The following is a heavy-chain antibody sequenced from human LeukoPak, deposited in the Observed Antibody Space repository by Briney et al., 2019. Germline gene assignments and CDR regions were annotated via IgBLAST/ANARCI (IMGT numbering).Heavy chain of an antibody. J-gene: IGHJ3*02. V-gene: IGHV1-2*06. CDR3: AKDMGAEDAFDI. D-gene: IGHD1-26*01. Sequence: ASVKVSCKASGYIFTGYYIHWVRQAPGQGLEWMGRMNPDSGGTNYAQKYQGRVTLTRDTSIGTAYMEVTRLRSDDTAVYYCAKDMGAEDAFDIWGQGTMVTVSS. CDR2: MNPDSGGT. CDR1: GYIFTGYY.